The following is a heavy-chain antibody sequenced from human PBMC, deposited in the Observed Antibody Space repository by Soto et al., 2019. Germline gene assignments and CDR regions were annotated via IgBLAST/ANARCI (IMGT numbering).Heavy chain of an antibody. Sequence: PSETLSLTCSVSGGSISSNNYHRGWIRQPPGKGLEWIGTISFGGSTYYTPSLNSRLTISVDPSKTQFSLRLSSVTASDTAIYYCVRRGPGVATLRRGANYFVSWGPGTLVTVSS. V-gene: IGHV4-39*01. CDR1: GGSISSNNYH. CDR3: VRRGPGVATLRRGANYFVS. D-gene: IGHD3-10*01. J-gene: IGHJ4*02. CDR2: ISFGGST.